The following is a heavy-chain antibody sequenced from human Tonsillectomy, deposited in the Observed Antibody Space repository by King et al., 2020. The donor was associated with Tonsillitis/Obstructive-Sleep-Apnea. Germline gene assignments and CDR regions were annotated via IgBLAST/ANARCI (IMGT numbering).Heavy chain of an antibody. CDR1: GFAFGDYA. CDR2: IRSKVYGGTT. V-gene: IGHV3-49*04. CDR3: SRDQRQQLVYHYYYYMDV. Sequence: DVQLVESGGGLVQPGRSLRLSCTASGFAFGDYAMSWVRQAPGKGLEWVGFIRSKVYGGTTEYAASVKGRFTISRDDSKSIAYLQMNSLKTEDTAVYYCSRDQRQQLVYHYYYYMDVWGKGTTVTVSS. D-gene: IGHD6-13*01. J-gene: IGHJ6*03.